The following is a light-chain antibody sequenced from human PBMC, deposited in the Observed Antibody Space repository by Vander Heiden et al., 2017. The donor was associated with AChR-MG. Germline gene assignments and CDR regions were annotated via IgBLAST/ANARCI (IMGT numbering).Light chain of an antibody. J-gene: IGKJ5*01. CDR1: QNINTY. CDR2: AAS. V-gene: IGKV1-39*01. CDR3: QESHNSIGIT. Sequence: DVQMTQSPSSLSASVGDRVTITCRASQNINTYLNWYQQKPGEAPKLLIYAASSLQRGVPSRWSGSSGGTEVTPPISSMQHQEFAAYYCQESHNSIGITFGRGTQLDMK.